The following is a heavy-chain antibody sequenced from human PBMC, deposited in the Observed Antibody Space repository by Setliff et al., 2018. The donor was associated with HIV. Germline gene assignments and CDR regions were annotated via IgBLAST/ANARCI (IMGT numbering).Heavy chain of an antibody. CDR1: GYSISRGYY. Sequence: KPSETLSLTCVVSGYSISRGYYWAWIRQPPGKGLEWIASIYHSGITYYNPSLKSRVTISVDTSEDQFSLKLSSVTAADTAMYFCARLGHYDSSGYYSALYFDSWGQGTLVTSPQ. CDR3: ARLGHYDSSGYYSALYFDS. J-gene: IGHJ4*02. V-gene: IGHV4-38-2*01. CDR2: IYHSGIT. D-gene: IGHD3-22*01.